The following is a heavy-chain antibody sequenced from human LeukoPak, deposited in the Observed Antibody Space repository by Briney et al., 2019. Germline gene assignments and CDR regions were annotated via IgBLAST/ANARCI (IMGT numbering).Heavy chain of an antibody. Sequence: GGSLRLSCAASGFTFSSYAMHWVRQAPGKGLEWVAVISYDGSNKYYADSEKGRFTISRDNSKNTLYLQMNSLRAEDTAVYYCARSVCGGSCWAEDWFDPWGQGTLVTVSS. CDR1: GFTFSSYA. J-gene: IGHJ5*02. V-gene: IGHV3-30-3*01. CDR2: ISYDGSNK. D-gene: IGHD2-15*01. CDR3: ARSVCGGSCWAEDWFDP.